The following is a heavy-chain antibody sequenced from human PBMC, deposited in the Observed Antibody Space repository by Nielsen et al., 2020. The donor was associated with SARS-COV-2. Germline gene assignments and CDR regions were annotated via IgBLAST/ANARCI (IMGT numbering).Heavy chain of an antibody. CDR3: TRVNPISGSWFDAFDI. V-gene: IGHV3-73*01. J-gene: IGHJ3*02. Sequence: GESLKISCAASGFSFSDSGIHWVRQASGRGLEWIGRIRTETRSYATVYAVSVRDRFTISRDDSKNTAYLQMNSLKTEDTAVYFCTRVNPISGSWFDAFDIWGQGTMVTVSS. D-gene: IGHD6-13*01. CDR1: GFSFSDSG. CDR2: IRTETRSYAT.